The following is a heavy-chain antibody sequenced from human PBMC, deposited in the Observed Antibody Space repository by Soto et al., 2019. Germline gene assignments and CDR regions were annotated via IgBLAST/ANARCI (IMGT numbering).Heavy chain of an antibody. CDR2: IYNRGST. D-gene: IGHD3-22*01. J-gene: IGHJ5*02. CDR3: ARRYYDSSAGFDP. CDR1: GGSISSGDYY. V-gene: IGHV4-31*03. Sequence: TLSLTCTVSGGSISSGDYYWSWIRQHPGKGLEWIGYIYNRGSTFYNPSLKSRVTISVDTSKNQFSLRLSSVTAADTAVYYCARRYYDSSAGFDPWGQGTLVTVSS.